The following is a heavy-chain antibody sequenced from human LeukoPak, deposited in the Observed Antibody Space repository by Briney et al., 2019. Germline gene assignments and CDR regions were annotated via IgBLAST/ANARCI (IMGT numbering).Heavy chain of an antibody. CDR3: AREYPGPRYGGNFLYYYYGMDV. D-gene: IGHD4-23*01. V-gene: IGHV1-18*01. Sequence: EASVKVSCKASGYSFTSYGITWVRQAPGQGLEWMGWISTYDGDANYAQQLQGRVTMTTDTSTITAYMELRSLRSDDTAVYYCAREYPGPRYGGNFLYYYYGMDVWGQGTTVTVSS. J-gene: IGHJ6*02. CDR2: ISTYDGDA. CDR1: GYSFTSYG.